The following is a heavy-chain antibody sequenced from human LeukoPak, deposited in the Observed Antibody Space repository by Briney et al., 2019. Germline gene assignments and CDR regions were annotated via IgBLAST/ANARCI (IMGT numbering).Heavy chain of an antibody. CDR3: ARDIYVWYYDILTGYAAGYDY. Sequence: GGSLRLSCAASGFTFSSYGMSWVRQAPGKGLEWVSGITWNGRSTGYGDAVKGRFTISRDNSKNTLYLQMNSLRAEDTAVYYCARDIYVWYYDILTGYAAGYDYWGQGTLVTVSS. CDR2: ITWNGRST. CDR1: GFTFSSYG. J-gene: IGHJ4*02. V-gene: IGHV3-20*04. D-gene: IGHD3-9*01.